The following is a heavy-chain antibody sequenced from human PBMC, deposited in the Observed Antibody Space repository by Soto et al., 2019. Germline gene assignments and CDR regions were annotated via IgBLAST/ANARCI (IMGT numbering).Heavy chain of an antibody. D-gene: IGHD6-6*01. CDR3: ARSSIAARVIDY. Sequence: PGGSLRLSCAASGFTFSSYAMHWVRQAPGKGLEWVAVISYDGSNKYYADSVKGRFTISRDSSKNTLYLQMNSLRAEDTAVYYCARSSIAARVIDYWGQGILVTVSS. CDR1: GFTFSSYA. CDR2: ISYDGSNK. V-gene: IGHV3-30-3*01. J-gene: IGHJ4*02.